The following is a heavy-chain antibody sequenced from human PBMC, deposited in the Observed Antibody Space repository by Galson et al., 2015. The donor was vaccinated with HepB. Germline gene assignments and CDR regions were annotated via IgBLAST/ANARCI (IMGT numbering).Heavy chain of an antibody. V-gene: IGHV3-9*01. J-gene: IGHJ6*02. CDR2: ISWNSGSI. CDR1: GFTFDDYA. CDR3: AKDLLAYYDILTGQTYGMDV. Sequence: SLRLSCAASGFTFDDYAMHWVRQAPGKGLECVSGISWNSGSIGYADSVKGRFTISRDNAKNSLYLQTNRLRAEDTALYYCAKDLLAYYDILTGQTYGMDVWGQGTTVTVSS. D-gene: IGHD3-9*01.